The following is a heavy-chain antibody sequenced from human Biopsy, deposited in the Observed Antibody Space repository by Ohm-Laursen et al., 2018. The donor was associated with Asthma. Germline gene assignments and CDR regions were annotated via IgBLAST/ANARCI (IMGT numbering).Heavy chain of an antibody. Sequence: GSSVTVFCTTSGYTLNSAGISWARQAPGQGLEWMVCISVYNGNTKVAQKLQDRVTMITDTSTSTTYMELRSLRSDDTAVYFCARAVDYSHYYGIDVWGQGTTVTVS. CDR2: ISVYNGNT. J-gene: IGHJ6*02. D-gene: IGHD3-10*01. CDR3: ARAVDYSHYYGIDV. CDR1: GYTLNSAG. V-gene: IGHV1-18*01.